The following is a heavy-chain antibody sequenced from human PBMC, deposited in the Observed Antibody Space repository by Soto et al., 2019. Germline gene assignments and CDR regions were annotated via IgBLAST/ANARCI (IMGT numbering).Heavy chain of an antibody. CDR3: ARGDYDFWSKHFDP. D-gene: IGHD3-3*01. CDR2: IYYSGST. V-gene: IGHV4-31*03. Sequence: SETLSLTCTVSGGSISSGGYYWSWIRQHPGKGLEWIGYIYYSGSTYYNPSLKSRVTISVDTSKNQFSLKLSPVTAADTAVYYCARGDYDFWSKHFDPWGQGTLVTVSS. CDR1: GGSISSGGYY. J-gene: IGHJ5*02.